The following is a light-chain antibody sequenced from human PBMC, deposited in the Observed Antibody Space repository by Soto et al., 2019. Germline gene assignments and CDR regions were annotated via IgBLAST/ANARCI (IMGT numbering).Light chain of an antibody. CDR2: NVS. V-gene: IGKV2-30*01. CDR3: MQGRQWPPT. J-gene: IGKJ5*01. CDR1: QSLVYSDGNTY. Sequence: DDELTQSPLSLPVTLGQPASISCRPSQSLVYSDGNTYLNWFQQRPGESPSPLIYNVSNRHSWVADRFRGSGSGTDFTLKISSVEADDVAIYYCMQGRQWPPTFGQGTRLEIK.